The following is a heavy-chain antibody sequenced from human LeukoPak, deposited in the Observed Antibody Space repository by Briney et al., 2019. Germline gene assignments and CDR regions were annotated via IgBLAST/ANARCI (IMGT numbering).Heavy chain of an antibody. D-gene: IGHD3-22*01. CDR2: IIPIFGTA. CDR1: GGTFSSYA. V-gene: IGHV1-69*06. J-gene: IGHJ3*02. CDR3: ASYRELLPPASRVAFDI. Sequence: SVKVSCKASGGTFSSYAISWVRQAPGQGLEWMGGIIPIFGTANYAQKFQGRVTITADKSTSTAYMELSSLRSEDTAVYYCASYRELLPPASRVAFDIWGQGTMVTVSS.